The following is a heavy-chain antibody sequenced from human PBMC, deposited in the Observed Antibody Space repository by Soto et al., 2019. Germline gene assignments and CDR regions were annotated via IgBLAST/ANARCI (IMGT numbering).Heavy chain of an antibody. V-gene: IGHV4-30-2*01. J-gene: IGHJ3*02. CDR2: IYHSGSA. CDR1: SGPIASGDSS. Sequence: QLQLQESGSRLVKPSQTLSLTCAVSSGPIASGDSSWSWIRQPPGKGLEWIGFIYHSGSASYNPSLRSRVTMSVDMAKNQFSLTLNSVTAADTAVYYCARETEADGFDIWGQGTMVAVSS. CDR3: ARETEADGFDI.